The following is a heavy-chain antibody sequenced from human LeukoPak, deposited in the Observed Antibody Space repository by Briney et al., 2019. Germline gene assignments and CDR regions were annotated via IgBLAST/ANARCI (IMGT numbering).Heavy chain of an antibody. CDR1: GFTFSSYG. V-gene: IGHV3-30*18. CDR2: MAYDGSNE. CDR3: AKDRSSSWSFDY. Sequence: WGSLRLSCAASGFTFSSYGMHWVRQAPGKGLEWVAVMAYDGSNEYYADSVKGRFTISRDNSKNTLYLQMNSLRTEDTAVYYCAKDRSSSWSFDYWGQGTLVTVPS. J-gene: IGHJ4*02. D-gene: IGHD6-13*01.